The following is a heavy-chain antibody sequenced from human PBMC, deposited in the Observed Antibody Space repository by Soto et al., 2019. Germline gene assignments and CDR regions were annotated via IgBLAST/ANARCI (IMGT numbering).Heavy chain of an antibody. J-gene: IGHJ4*02. CDR3: ARGGSYYYDSSGYYYSDY. CDR2: IIPILGIA. Sequence: QVQLVQSGAEVKKPGSSVKVSCKASGGTFSSYTISWVRQAPGQGLEWMGRIIPILGIANYAQKFQGRVTITAEKSTSTAYMELSSLRSEETAVYYCARGGSYYYDSSGYYYSDYWGQGTLVTVSS. D-gene: IGHD3-22*01. CDR1: GGTFSSYT. V-gene: IGHV1-69*02.